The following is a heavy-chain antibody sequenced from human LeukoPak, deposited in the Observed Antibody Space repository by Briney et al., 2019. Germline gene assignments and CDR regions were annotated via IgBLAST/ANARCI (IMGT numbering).Heavy chain of an antibody. J-gene: IGHJ5*02. CDR2: INRSGST. D-gene: IGHD3-10*01. Sequence: SETLSLTCAVYGGSFSGYYWSWIRQPPGKGLEWIGEINRSGSTNYNPSLKSRVTISVDTSKSQFSLKLSSVTAADTAVYYCAREGRYYYGSGSIWFDPWGQGTLVTVSS. CDR1: GGSFSGYY. V-gene: IGHV4-34*01. CDR3: AREGRYYYGSGSIWFDP.